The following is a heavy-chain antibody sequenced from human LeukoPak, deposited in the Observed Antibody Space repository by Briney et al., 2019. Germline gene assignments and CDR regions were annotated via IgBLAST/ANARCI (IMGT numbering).Heavy chain of an antibody. V-gene: IGHV1-69*05. CDR1: GGTFSSYA. CDR2: IIPIFGTA. D-gene: IGHD5-24*01. J-gene: IGHJ4*02. CDR3: ARGSGGEIDY. Sequence: ASVKVSCKASGGTFSSYAISWVRQAPGQGLEWMGRIIPIFGTANYAQKSQGRVTITTDESTSTAYMELSSLRSEDTAVYYCARGSGGEIDYWGQGTLVTVSS.